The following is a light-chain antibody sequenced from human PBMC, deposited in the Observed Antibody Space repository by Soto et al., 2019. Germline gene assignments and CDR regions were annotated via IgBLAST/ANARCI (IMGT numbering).Light chain of an antibody. CDR3: QQYNNWPPYT. J-gene: IGKJ2*01. CDR2: DAS. CDR1: QSVSSN. V-gene: IGKV3-15*01. Sequence: EIVMTQSPATLSVSPGERATLSCRASQSVSSNLAWYQQKPGQAPRLLIYDASTRATGIPAGFSGSGSGTEFTLTISSLQSEDFALYYCQQYNNWPPYTFGQGTKLEIK.